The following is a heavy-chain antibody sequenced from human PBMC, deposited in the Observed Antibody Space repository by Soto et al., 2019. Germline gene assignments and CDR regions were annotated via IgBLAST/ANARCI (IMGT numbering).Heavy chain of an antibody. CDR1: GFTFSSYG. CDR3: ARGSVDDYGDSGGGMEV. D-gene: IGHD4-17*01. V-gene: IGHV3-33*01. J-gene: IGHJ6*02. Sequence: PGGSLRLSCAASGFTFSSYGMHWVRQAPGKGLEWVAVIWYDGSNNYYADSVKGRFTISRDNSENTLYLQMNSLRAEDTAVYYCARGSVDDYGDSGGGMEVWGQGTTVTLSS. CDR2: IWYDGSNN.